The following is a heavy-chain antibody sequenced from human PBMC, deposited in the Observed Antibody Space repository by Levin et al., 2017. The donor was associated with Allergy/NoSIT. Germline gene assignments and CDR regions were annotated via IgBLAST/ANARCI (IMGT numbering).Heavy chain of an antibody. Sequence: GGSLRLSCAASGFTFSSYWMSWVRQAPGKGLEWVANINQDGGDRNYVDSVKGRFSISRDNAKNSLYLEMNSLRAEDTAVYYCATPIGDVVAPAASTWGQGTLVTVSS. CDR2: INQDGGDR. D-gene: IGHD2-2*01. V-gene: IGHV3-7*01. J-gene: IGHJ5*02. CDR3: ATPIGDVVAPAAST. CDR1: GFTFSSYW.